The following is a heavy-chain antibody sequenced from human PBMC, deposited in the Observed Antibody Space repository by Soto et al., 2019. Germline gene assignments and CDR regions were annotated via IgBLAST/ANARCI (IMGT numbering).Heavy chain of an antibody. Sequence: EVQLLESGGGLVQPGGSLRLSCAASGFTFSTYAMSWVRQAQGKGLEWVSTIDNSGGITYYADSVKGRFTISRDNSKNTLYMQMNSLRAEDTAVYYCAKGGYNYGFLFDCWGQGTLVTVSS. CDR1: GFTFSTYA. J-gene: IGHJ4*02. CDR2: IDNSGGIT. D-gene: IGHD5-18*01. V-gene: IGHV3-23*05. CDR3: AKGGYNYGFLFDC.